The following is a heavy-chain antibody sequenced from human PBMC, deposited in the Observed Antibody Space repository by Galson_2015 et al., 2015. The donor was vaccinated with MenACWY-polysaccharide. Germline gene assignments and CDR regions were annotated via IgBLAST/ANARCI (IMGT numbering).Heavy chain of an antibody. D-gene: IGHD5-18*01. CDR2: IYPGDSDT. J-gene: IGHJ4*02. CDR3: ARRWVNTDYFDY. CDR1: GYSFATYW. Sequence: QSGAEVKKPGESLKISCKGSGYSFATYWIAWVRQMPGKGLEWMGVIYPGDSDTRYSPSFQGQVTISADKSIGTAYPQWSSLKASDTAMYYCARRWVNTDYFDYWGQGTLITVSS. V-gene: IGHV5-51*03.